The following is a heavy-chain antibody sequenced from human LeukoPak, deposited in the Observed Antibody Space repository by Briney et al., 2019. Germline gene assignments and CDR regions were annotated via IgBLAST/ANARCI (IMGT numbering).Heavy chain of an antibody. D-gene: IGHD3-10*01. CDR2: INHSGST. CDR3: ARARGYYGSGSGFFY. CDR1: GGSFSGYY. Sequence: SETLSLTCAVYGGSFSGYYWSWIRQPPGKGLEWIGEINHSGSTNYNPSLKSRVTISVDTSKNQFSLKLSSVTAADTAVYYCARARGYYGSGSGFFYWGQGTLVTVSS. V-gene: IGHV4-34*01. J-gene: IGHJ4*02.